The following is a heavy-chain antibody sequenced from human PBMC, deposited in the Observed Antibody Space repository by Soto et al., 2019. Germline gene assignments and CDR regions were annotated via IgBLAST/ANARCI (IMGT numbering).Heavy chain of an antibody. CDR1: GFTCSNNG. Sequence: GGSLRLSCAASGFTCSNNGIHWVRQAPGKGLEWVAVISYDGNNKYYADSVKGRLTISRDNSKNTVYLQMNNLRAEDTAMYYCAKGGGGNYLTYYYYYGMDVWGQGTTVTVSS. CDR2: ISYDGNNK. CDR3: AKGGGGNYLTYYYYYGMDV. D-gene: IGHD2-15*01. J-gene: IGHJ6*02. V-gene: IGHV3-30*18.